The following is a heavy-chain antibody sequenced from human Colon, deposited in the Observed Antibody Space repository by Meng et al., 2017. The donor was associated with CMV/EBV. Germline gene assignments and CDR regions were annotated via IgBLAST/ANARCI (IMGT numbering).Heavy chain of an antibody. CDR3: ARGRITPPTPSVRWYDGLDV. D-gene: IGHD1-14*01. V-gene: IGHV3-30*02. CDR1: GFSFSGYG. Sequence: GESLKISCAGSGFSFSGYGIGWVRQAPGKGLEWVSFIHYDGTNNYYSDSVKGRFTISRDNSKSTAFLQWSSLTAADTAMYDCARGRITPPTPSVRWYDGLDVWGQGTMVTVSS. CDR2: IHYDGTNN. J-gene: IGHJ6*02.